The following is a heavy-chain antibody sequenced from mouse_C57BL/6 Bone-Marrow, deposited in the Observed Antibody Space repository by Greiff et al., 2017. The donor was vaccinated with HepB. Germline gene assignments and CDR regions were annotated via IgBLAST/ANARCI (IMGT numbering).Heavy chain of an antibody. CDR1: GFTFSSYG. J-gene: IGHJ4*01. D-gene: IGHD2-10*02. CDR3: ARDVWAMDY. Sequence: DVMLVESGGDLVKPGGSLKLSCAASGFTFSSYGMSWVRQTPDKRLEWVATISSGGSYTYYPDSVKGRFTISRDNDKNTLYLQMSSLKSEDTAMYYCARDVWAMDYWGQGTSVTVSS. CDR2: ISSGGSYT. V-gene: IGHV5-6*02.